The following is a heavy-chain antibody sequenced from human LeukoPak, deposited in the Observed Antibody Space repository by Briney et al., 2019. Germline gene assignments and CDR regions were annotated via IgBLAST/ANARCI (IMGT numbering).Heavy chain of an antibody. CDR1: GYTFTSYD. D-gene: IGHD6-13*01. V-gene: IGHV1-8*03. CDR3: ATPGVAAAGMDN. J-gene: IGHJ4*02. CDR2: MNPNSGNT. Sequence: ASVKVSCKASGYTFTSYDINWVRQATGQGLEWMGWMNPNSGNTGYAQKFQGRVTITRNTSISTAYMELSSLRSEDTAVYYCATPGVAAAGMDNWGQGTLVTVSS.